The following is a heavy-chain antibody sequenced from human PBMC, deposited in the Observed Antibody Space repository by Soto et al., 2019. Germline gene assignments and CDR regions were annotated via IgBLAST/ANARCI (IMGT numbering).Heavy chain of an antibody. D-gene: IGHD3-10*01. Sequence: GGSLRLSCAASGFTFSSYAMSWVRQAPGKGLEWVSAISGSGGSTYYADSVKGRFTISRDNSKNTLYLLMNSLRAEDTAVYYCAKPPTYKLKRRSRGVQDYFDYWGQGTLVTVSS. CDR2: ISGSGGST. V-gene: IGHV3-23*01. J-gene: IGHJ4*02. CDR3: AKPPTYKLKRRSRGVQDYFDY. CDR1: GFTFSSYA.